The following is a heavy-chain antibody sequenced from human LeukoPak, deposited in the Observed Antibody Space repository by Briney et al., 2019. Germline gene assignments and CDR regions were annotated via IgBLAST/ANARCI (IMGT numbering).Heavy chain of an antibody. V-gene: IGHV3-53*04. Sequence: QTGGSLRLSCAASGFTFSSYALSWVRQAPGKGLEWVSSISTGDSTYVADSVKGRFTISRHSAENTISLQMNRLRSDDTAVYFCARDVWFIDWGQGTLVTVSS. CDR1: GFTFSSYA. J-gene: IGHJ4*02. D-gene: IGHD3-10*01. CDR2: ISTGDST. CDR3: ARDVWFID.